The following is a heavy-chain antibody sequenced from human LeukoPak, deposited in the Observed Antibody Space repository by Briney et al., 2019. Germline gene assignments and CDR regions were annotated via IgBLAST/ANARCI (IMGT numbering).Heavy chain of an antibody. CDR3: ATGHYSGYDLSPFDY. J-gene: IGHJ4*02. Sequence: ASVKVSCKASGYTFTELSMHWVRQAPGKGLEWMGGFDPEDGETIYAQKFQGRVTMTEDTSTDTAYMELSSLRSEDTAVYYCATGHYSGYDLSPFDYWGQGTLVTVSS. V-gene: IGHV1-24*01. CDR2: FDPEDGET. D-gene: IGHD5-12*01. CDR1: GYTFTELS.